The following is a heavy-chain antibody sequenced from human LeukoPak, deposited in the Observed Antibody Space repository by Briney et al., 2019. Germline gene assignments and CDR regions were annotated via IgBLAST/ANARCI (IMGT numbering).Heavy chain of an antibody. CDR1: GFTFSSYG. CDR2: IRYDGSNK. V-gene: IGHV3-30*02. J-gene: IGHJ4*02. CDR3: AKYLSSYFDS. Sequence: GGSLRLSCAASGFTFSSYGMHWVRQAPGKGLEWVAFIRYDGSNKYYADSVKGRFTISRDNSEDTLSLQMNSLRAEDTAVYYCAKYLSSYFDSGGRGPLVTVSS.